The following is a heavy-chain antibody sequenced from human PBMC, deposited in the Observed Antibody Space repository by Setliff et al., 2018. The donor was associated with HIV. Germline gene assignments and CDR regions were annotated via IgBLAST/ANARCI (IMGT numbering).Heavy chain of an antibody. Sequence: SETLSLTCAVSGYSVSRVYYWGWIRQPPGKGLEWIGSIYYSGSTYYDPSLKSRVTISVDTSKNQFSLKLNSVTAADTAVYYCASGFYYDSSGYWPFDYWGQGTLVTVSS. CDR3: ASGFYYDSSGYWPFDY. J-gene: IGHJ4*02. CDR2: IYYSGST. V-gene: IGHV4-38-2*01. D-gene: IGHD3-22*01. CDR1: GYSVSRVYY.